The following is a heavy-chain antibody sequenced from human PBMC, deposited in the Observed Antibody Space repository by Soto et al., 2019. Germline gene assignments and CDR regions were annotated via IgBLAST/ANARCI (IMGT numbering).Heavy chain of an antibody. CDR3: AHSSYQSPSGIIDLDD. CDR1: GFSLTARGVA. J-gene: IGHJ4*02. V-gene: IGHV2-5*02. CDR2: VFWDDDE. D-gene: IGHD2-2*01. Sequence: QVTLMESGPTLVKPTQTLTLTCTFSGFSLTARGVAVGWIRQPRGKALQWLALVFWDDDERYSPSLIHRVAITKDTSRQQVVLTMTDMDPVDTGTYYCAHSSYQSPSGIIDLDDWGQGTLVTVSS.